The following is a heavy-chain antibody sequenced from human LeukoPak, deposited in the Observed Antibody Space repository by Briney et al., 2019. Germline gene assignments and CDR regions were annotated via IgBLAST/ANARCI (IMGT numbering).Heavy chain of an antibody. CDR2: INPSGGST. CDR3: ARGGITMIVVVRDY. V-gene: IGHV1-46*01. Sequence: ASVKVSCKASGYTFTSYYMHWVRQAPGQGLEWVGIINPSGGSTSYAQKFQGRVTMTRDTSISTAYMELSRLRSDDTAVYYCARGGITMIVVVRDYWGQGTLVTVSS. J-gene: IGHJ4*02. D-gene: IGHD3-22*01. CDR1: GYTFTSYY.